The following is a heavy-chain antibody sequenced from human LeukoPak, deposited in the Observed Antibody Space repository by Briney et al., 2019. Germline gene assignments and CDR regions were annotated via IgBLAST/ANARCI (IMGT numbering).Heavy chain of an antibody. Sequence: PGGSLRLSCTVSGFSFSNYWMSWVRQAPGKGLGWMDNMNQDETETNYVDSVKGRFIISRDNAKNSLFLRMNSLRVEDTAMYYCARVRSPPEDNSNYRPVDYWGQGILVTVSS. J-gene: IGHJ4*02. CDR1: GFSFSNYW. CDR2: MNQDETET. D-gene: IGHD1-1*01. V-gene: IGHV3-7*03. CDR3: ARVRSPPEDNSNYRPVDY.